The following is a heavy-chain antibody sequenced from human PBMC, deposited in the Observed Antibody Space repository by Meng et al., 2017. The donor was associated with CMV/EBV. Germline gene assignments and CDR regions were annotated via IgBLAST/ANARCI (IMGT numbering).Heavy chain of an antibody. V-gene: IGHV1-18*01. D-gene: IGHD2-15*01. J-gene: IGHJ4*02. CDR3: ARDPAWSVITPRRGFDY. Sequence: QTLVVQSGAEVKKPGASVKVSCKASGYTFTSYGISWVRQAPGQGLEWMGWISAYNGNTNHAQKLQGRVTMTTDTSTSTAYMELRSLRSDDTAVYYCARDPAWSVITPRRGFDYWGQGTLVTVSS. CDR1: GYTFTSYG. CDR2: ISAYNGNT.